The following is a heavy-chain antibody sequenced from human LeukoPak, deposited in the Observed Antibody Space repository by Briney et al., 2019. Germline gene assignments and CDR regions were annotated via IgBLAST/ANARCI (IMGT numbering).Heavy chain of an antibody. Sequence: ASVKVSCKASGYTFTGYYMHWVRQAPGQRLEWMGWINPNSGGTNYAQKFQGRVTMTRDTSISTAYMELSRLRSDDTAVYYCAREGYQLLLEGFSFFDYWGQGTLVTVSS. D-gene: IGHD2-2*01. CDR3: AREGYQLLLEGFSFFDY. CDR2: INPNSGGT. CDR1: GYTFTGYY. J-gene: IGHJ4*02. V-gene: IGHV1-2*02.